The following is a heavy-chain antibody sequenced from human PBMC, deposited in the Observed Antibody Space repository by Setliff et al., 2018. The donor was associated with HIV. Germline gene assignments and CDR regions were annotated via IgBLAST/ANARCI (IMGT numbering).Heavy chain of an antibody. CDR1: GYSISSGYY. CDR3: ARVGGYDGRVDFDY. Sequence: TSETLSLTCTVSGYSISSGYYWGWIRQPPGKGLEWIGSIYHSGSTYYNPSLKSRVTISVDTSKNQFSLKLSSVTAADTAVYYCARVGGYDGRVDFDYWGQGTLVTVSS. J-gene: IGHJ4*02. CDR2: IYHSGST. D-gene: IGHD5-12*01. V-gene: IGHV4-38-2*02.